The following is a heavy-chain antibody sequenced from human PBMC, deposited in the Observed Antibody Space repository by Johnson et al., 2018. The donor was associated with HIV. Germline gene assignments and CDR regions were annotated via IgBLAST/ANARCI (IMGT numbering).Heavy chain of an antibody. D-gene: IGHD3-16*01. CDR2: ISYDGSNK. Sequence: QVQLVESGGGVVQPGRSLRLSCAASQFTFNRYGMHWVRQAPGKGLEWVAVISYDGSNKYYADSVKGRFTISRDNSKNTLYLQMNRLRAEDTAVYYCARDGAGPDAFDIWGQGTMVTVSS. V-gene: IGHV3-30*03. J-gene: IGHJ3*02. CDR3: ARDGAGPDAFDI. CDR1: QFTFNRYG.